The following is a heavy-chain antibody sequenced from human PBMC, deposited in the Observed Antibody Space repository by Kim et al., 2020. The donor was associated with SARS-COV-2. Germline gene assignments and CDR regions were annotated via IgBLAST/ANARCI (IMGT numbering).Heavy chain of an antibody. CDR2: IYYSGST. J-gene: IGHJ3*02. D-gene: IGHD2-15*01. CDR1: GGSISSYY. CDR3: ARICSGGSCFLGAFDI. Sequence: SETLSLTCTVSGGSISSYYWSWIRQPPGKGLEWIGYIYYSGSTNYNPSLKSRVTISVDTSKNQFSLKLSSVTAADTAVYYCARICSGGSCFLGAFDIWGQGTMVTVSS. V-gene: IGHV4-59*08.